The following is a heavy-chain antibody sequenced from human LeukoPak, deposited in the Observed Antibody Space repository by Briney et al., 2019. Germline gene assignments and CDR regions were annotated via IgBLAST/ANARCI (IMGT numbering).Heavy chain of an antibody. J-gene: IGHJ3*02. Sequence: PSQTLSLTCTVSGGSISSGGYYWSWIRQPPGKGLEWIGYIYHSGSTYYNPSLKSRVTISVDRSKNQFSLKLSSVTAADTAVYYCARGSYQLRVFDIWGQGTMVTVSS. CDR1: GGSISSGGYY. CDR2: IYHSGST. CDR3: ARGSYQLRVFDI. D-gene: IGHD2-2*01. V-gene: IGHV4-30-2*01.